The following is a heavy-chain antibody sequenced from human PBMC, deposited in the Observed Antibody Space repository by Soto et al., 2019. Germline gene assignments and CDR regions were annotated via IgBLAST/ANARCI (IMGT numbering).Heavy chain of an antibody. J-gene: IGHJ2*01. CDR2: IIPIFGTV. V-gene: IGHV1-69*12. CDR3: ARPNHRWIQLWYFDL. CDR1: GGTFSNYP. Sequence: QVQLVQSGAEVKKPGSSVKVSCKASGGTFSNYPISWVRQAPGQGLEWMGGIIPIFGTVNYAQKFQGRVTITADESTSTAYMELRSLRSEATAVYYCARPNHRWIQLWYFDLRGRGTLVTVSS. D-gene: IGHD5-18*01.